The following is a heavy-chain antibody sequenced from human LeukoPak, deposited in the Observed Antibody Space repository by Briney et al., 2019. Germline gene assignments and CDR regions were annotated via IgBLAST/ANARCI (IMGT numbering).Heavy chain of an antibody. CDR2: INHSGST. V-gene: IGHV4-34*01. D-gene: IGHD1-1*01. J-gene: IGHJ5*02. CDR1: GGSFSGYY. Sequence: PSETLSLTCAVYGGSFSGYYWSWIRQPPGKGLEWIGEINHSGSTNYNPSLKSRVTISVDTSKNQFSLKLSSVTAADTAVYYCARNRIQRGWFDPWGQGTLVTVSS. CDR3: ARNRIQRGWFDP.